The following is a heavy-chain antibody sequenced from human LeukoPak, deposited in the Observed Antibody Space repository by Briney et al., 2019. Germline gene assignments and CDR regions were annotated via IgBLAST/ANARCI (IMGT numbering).Heavy chain of an antibody. Sequence: GGSLTLSCAASGFTFSTYSMNWVRQAPGKGLEWVSYISSGSSTTHYAHSVKGRFTISRDNAKTSLYLQMNSLRDEDTAVYYCARERIYDFDLWGRGTLVSVSS. D-gene: IGHD5/OR15-5a*01. J-gene: IGHJ2*01. V-gene: IGHV3-48*02. CDR2: ISSGSSTT. CDR1: GFTFSTYS. CDR3: ARERIYDFDL.